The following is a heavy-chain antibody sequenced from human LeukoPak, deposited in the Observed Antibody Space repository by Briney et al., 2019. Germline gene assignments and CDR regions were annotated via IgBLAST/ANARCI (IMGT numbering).Heavy chain of an antibody. V-gene: IGHV4-4*02. CDR3: ARITVNWYFDL. CDR2: IYHSGST. Sequence: SGTLSLTCAVSGGSISSSNWWSWVRQPPGKGLEWIGEIYHSGSTYYNPSLKSRVTISVDTSKNQFSLKLSSVTAADTAVYYCARITVNWYFDLWGRGTLVTVSS. D-gene: IGHD3-16*01. J-gene: IGHJ2*01. CDR1: GGSISSSNW.